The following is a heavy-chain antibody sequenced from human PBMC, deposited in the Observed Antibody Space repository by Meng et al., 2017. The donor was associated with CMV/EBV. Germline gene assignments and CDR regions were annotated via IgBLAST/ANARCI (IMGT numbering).Heavy chain of an antibody. V-gene: IGHV4-34*01. CDR3: ARGGGYCSSTSCYQRRYWYFDL. CDR1: YS. CDR2: TNHSGST. Sequence: YSCRWNRQPPGKGLEWIGETNHSGSTNYNPSLKSRVTISVDTSKNQFSLKLSSVTAADTAVYYCARGGGYCSSTSCYQRRYWYFDLWGRGTLVTVSS. J-gene: IGHJ2*01. D-gene: IGHD2-2*01.